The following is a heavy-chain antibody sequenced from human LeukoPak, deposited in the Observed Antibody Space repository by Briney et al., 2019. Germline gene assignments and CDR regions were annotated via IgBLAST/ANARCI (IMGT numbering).Heavy chain of an antibody. CDR2: IRYDGSNK. V-gene: IGHV3-30*02. CDR1: GFTFSSYS. D-gene: IGHD3-22*01. Sequence: PGGSLRLSCAASGFTFSSYSMNWVRQAPGKGLEWVAFIRYDGSNKYYADSVKGRFTISRDNSKKTLYLQMNSLRAEDTALYYCAKDSGYDSSAYYSYFDYWGQGTLVTVSS. J-gene: IGHJ4*02. CDR3: AKDSGYDSSAYYSYFDY.